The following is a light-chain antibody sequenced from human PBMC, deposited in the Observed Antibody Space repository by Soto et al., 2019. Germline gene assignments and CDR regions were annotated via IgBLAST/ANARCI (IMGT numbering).Light chain of an antibody. J-gene: IGKJ1*01. CDR2: GAS. CDR1: QSVSNSY. CDR3: QQYDSSPWT. Sequence: EIVLPQSPGTLSLSPGERATLSCRASQSVSNSYLAWYQQKPGQAPRLLIYGASSRATGIPDRFSGSGSGTAFTLTISRLEPEDFAVYYCQQYDSSPWTFGQGTKVEIK. V-gene: IGKV3-20*01.